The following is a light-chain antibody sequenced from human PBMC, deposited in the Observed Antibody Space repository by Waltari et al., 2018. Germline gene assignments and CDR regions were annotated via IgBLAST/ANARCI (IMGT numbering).Light chain of an antibody. J-gene: IGKJ1*01. CDR3: QQYNNWPQT. CDR1: QGVNSN. CDR2: GAS. V-gene: IGKV3-15*01. Sequence: EIVMTQSPATLSVSPGERATISCRASQGVNSNLAWYQQITGQAPRLLIYGASTRATGIPARFSGSGSGTEFTLTISSLQSEDFAVYYCQQYNNWPQTFGQGTKVEIK.